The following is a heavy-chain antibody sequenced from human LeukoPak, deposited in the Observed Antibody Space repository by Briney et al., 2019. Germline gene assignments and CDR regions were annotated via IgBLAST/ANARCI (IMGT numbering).Heavy chain of an antibody. CDR2: ISYDGSNK. V-gene: IGHV3-30-3*01. D-gene: IGHD2-21*01. CDR1: GFTFSIYD. CDR3: ARDYALLFDY. J-gene: IGHJ4*02. Sequence: GRSLRLSCAASGFTFSIYDMHWVRQAPGKGLEWVAVISYDGSNKYYADSVKGRFTISRDNSKNTLYLQMNSLRAEDTAVYYCARDYALLFDYWGQGTLVTVSS.